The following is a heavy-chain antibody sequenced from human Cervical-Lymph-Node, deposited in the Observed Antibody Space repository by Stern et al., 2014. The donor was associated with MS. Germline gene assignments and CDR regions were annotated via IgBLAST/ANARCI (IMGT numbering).Heavy chain of an antibody. J-gene: IGHJ4*02. CDR2: VSNEGSKQ. Sequence: QVQLVESGGGVVQPGRSLRLSCAASGFIFSNYAMHWVRQAPGKGLDWVAFVSNEGSKQFYADSVTGRFTISRDNANNTLYLQMNSLRPEDTAVYYCGRDTCRGGGCYFRYWGQGILITVSS. V-gene: IGHV3-30-3*01. CDR3: GRDTCRGGGCYFRY. D-gene: IGHD2-15*01. CDR1: GFIFSNYA.